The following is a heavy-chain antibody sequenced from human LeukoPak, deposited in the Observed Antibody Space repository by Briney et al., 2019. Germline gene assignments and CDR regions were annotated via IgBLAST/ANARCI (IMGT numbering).Heavy chain of an antibody. CDR1: GYTFTGYY. Sequence: GASVKVSCKASGYTFTGYYMHWVRQAPGQGLEWMGWINPNSGGTNYAQKFQGRVTMTRDTPISTAYMELSRLRSGDTAVYYCARDRLKRGSYVSDYWGQGTLVTVSS. D-gene: IGHD1-26*01. CDR3: ARDRLKRGSYVSDY. CDR2: INPNSGGT. J-gene: IGHJ4*02. V-gene: IGHV1-2*02.